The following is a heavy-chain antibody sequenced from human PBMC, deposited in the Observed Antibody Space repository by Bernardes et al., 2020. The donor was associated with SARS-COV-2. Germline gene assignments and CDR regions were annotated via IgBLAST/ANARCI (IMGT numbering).Heavy chain of an antibody. J-gene: IGHJ4*02. CDR3: ARYGYMYNSGGFYSY. CDR1: GDSINNYY. V-gene: IGHV4-59*01. Sequence: SETLSLTCTGSGDSINNYYGSWIRQPPGKGLEWLGFIHYSGSTRYNPSLQSRVTISVDTSKDQFSLRLTSVTAADTAMYYCARYGYMYNSGGFYSYWGQGTLVTVSS. D-gene: IGHD3-10*01. CDR2: IHYSGST.